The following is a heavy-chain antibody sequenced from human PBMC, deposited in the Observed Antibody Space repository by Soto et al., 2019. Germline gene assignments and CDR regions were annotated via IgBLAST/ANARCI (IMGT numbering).Heavy chain of an antibody. CDR1: GGSVSSGSYY. CDR3: ARDGYYYDSSGHFDY. D-gene: IGHD3-22*01. J-gene: IGHJ4*02. Sequence: SETLSLTCTVSGGSVSSGSYYWSWIRQPPGKGLEWIGYIYYSGSTNYNPSLKSRVTISVDTSKNQFSLKLSSVTAADTAVYYCARDGYYYDSSGHFDYWGQGILVTVSS. V-gene: IGHV4-61*01. CDR2: IYYSGST.